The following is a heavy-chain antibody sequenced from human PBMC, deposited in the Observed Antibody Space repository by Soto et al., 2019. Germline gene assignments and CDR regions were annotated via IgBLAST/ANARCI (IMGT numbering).Heavy chain of an antibody. CDR3: AREVVVGATAKFDR. Sequence: EVQMVESGGGLIQPGGSLKLSCAVSGFGVTESETYVSWIRQAPWKGLEWVAAFYRGGRRNYAASVKGRFVISRDKSENSVFLQLNIVRVEDTAVYYCAREVVVGATAKFDRWGQGTMVIVSP. CDR2: FYRGGRR. V-gene: IGHV3-53*03. J-gene: IGHJ5*02. CDR1: GFGVTESETY. D-gene: IGHD2-21*01.